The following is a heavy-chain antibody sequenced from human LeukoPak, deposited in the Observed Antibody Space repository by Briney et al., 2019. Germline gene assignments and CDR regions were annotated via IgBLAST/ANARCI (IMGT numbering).Heavy chain of an antibody. V-gene: IGHV5-51*01. Sequence: KLGESLKISCKGSGYSLTSYWIGWVRQMPGKGLEWMGIIYPGDSDTRYSPSFQGQVTISADKSISTAYLQWSSLKASDTAMYYCARQLKSTVTTYYYYGMDVWGQGTTVTVSS. CDR1: GYSLTSYW. J-gene: IGHJ6*02. CDR3: ARQLKSTVTTYYYYGMDV. D-gene: IGHD4-11*01. CDR2: IYPGDSDT.